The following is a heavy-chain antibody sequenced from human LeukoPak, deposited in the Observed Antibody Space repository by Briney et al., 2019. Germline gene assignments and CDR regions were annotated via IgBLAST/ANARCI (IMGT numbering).Heavy chain of an antibody. CDR3: ARGRGYGDYAFDY. D-gene: IGHD4-17*01. CDR1: GGTFSSYA. Sequence: ASVKVSCKASGGTFSSYAISWVRQAPGQGLEWMGGIIPNSGGTNYAQKFQGRVTMTWDTSISTAYMELSRLRSDDTAVYYCARGRGYGDYAFDYWGPGTLVTVSS. CDR2: IIPNSGGT. V-gene: IGHV1-2*02. J-gene: IGHJ4*02.